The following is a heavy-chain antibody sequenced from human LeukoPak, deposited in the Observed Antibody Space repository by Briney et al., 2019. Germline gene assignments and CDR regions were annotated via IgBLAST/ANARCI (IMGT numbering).Heavy chain of an antibody. CDR1: GYTFTSYY. D-gene: IGHD1-26*01. CDR3: ARDGAEGAGMDV. CDR2: INPSGGST. Sequence: ATVKASCKASGYTFTSYYMHWVRQAPGQGLEWMGIINPSGGSTSYAQKFQGRVTMTRDTSTSTVYMELSSLRSEDTAVYYCARDGAEGAGMDVWGQGTTVTVSS. J-gene: IGHJ6*02. V-gene: IGHV1-46*01.